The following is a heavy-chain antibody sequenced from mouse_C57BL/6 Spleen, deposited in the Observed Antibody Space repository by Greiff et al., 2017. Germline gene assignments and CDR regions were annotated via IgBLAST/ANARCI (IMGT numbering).Heavy chain of an antibody. CDR3: AREDD. Sequence: DVKLVESGGGLVKPGGSLKLSCAASGFTFSSYAMSWVRQTPEKRLEWVATISDGGSYTYYPDNVKGRFTISRDNAKNNLYLQMSHLKSEDTAMYYCAREDDWGQGTTLTVSS. CDR1: GFTFSSYA. V-gene: IGHV5-4*01. J-gene: IGHJ2*01. CDR2: ISDGGSYT.